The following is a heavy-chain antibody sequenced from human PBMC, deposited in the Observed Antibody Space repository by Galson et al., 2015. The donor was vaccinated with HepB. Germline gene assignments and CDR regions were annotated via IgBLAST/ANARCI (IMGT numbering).Heavy chain of an antibody. CDR3: TKDTSSGWSGGYFDY. V-gene: IGHV3-43*01. CDR1: GFTLDDYT. CDR2: INWDGDST. D-gene: IGHD6-19*01. Sequence: SLRLSCAASGFTLDDYTMHWVRQAPGKGLEWVSLINWDGDSTFYADSVKGRFTISRDNSKNSLYLQMNSPRTEDSALYYCTKDTSSGWSGGYFDYWGQGTLVTVSS. J-gene: IGHJ4*02.